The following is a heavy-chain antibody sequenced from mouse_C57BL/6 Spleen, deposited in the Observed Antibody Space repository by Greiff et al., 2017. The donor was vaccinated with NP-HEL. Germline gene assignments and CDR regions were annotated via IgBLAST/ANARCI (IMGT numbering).Heavy chain of an antibody. V-gene: IGHV1-26*01. CDR3: ANYYRAWFAY. J-gene: IGHJ3*01. Sequence: EVQLQQSGPELVKPGASVKISCKASGYTFTDYYMNWVKQSHGKSLEWIGDINPNNGGTSYNQKFKGKATLTVDKSSSTAYMELRSLTSEDSAVYYCANYYRAWFAYWGQGTLVTVSA. CDR2: INPNNGGT. CDR1: GYTFTDYY. D-gene: IGHD1-1*01.